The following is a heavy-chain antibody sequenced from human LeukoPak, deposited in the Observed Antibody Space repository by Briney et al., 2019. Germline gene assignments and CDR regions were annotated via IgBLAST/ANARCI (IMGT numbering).Heavy chain of an antibody. CDR3: ARVNWNDGGAFDI. CDR1: GFTVSSYY. Sequence: GGSLRLSCVASGFTVSSYYVSWVRQAPGKGLEWVSVIYSGGSTYYADSVEGRFTVSRDNSKNTLYLEMKSLRADDTAVYYCARVNWNDGGAFDIWGQGTMVTVSS. J-gene: IGHJ3*02. CDR2: IYSGGST. D-gene: IGHD1-1*01. V-gene: IGHV3-53*01.